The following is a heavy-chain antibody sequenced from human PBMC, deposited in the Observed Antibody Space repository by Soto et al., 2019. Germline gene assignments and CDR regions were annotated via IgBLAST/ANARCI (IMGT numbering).Heavy chain of an antibody. V-gene: IGHV1-18*01. J-gene: IGHJ4*02. CDR1: GYTFTSYG. Sequence: QVQLVQSGAEVKKPGASVKVSCKASGYTFTSYGISWVRQAPGQGLEWMGWISTYNGNTNYAQKRPGLVXXTTDTSTSTDYMELRSLRSDDTAVYYCASGYDDDYWGQGTLVTVSS. CDR2: ISTYNGNT. CDR3: ASGYDDDY. D-gene: IGHD5-12*01.